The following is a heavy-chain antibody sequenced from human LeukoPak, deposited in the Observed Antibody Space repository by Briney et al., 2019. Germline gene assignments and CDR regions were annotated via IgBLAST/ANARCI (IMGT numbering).Heavy chain of an antibody. CDR2: ISHDGSNK. J-gene: IGHJ3*02. CDR3: ARDKYDFWGPDFFDI. CDR1: GFTFSSYA. Sequence: PGGSLRLSCAASGFTFSSYAMHWVRQAPGKGLEWVAVISHDGSNKYYADSVKGRFTISRDNSKNTLYLQMNSLRAEDTAVYYCARDKYDFWGPDFFDIWGQGTMVTVSS. D-gene: IGHD3-3*01. V-gene: IGHV3-30-3*01.